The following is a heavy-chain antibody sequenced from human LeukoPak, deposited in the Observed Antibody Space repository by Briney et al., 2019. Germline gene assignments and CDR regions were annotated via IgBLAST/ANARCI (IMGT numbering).Heavy chain of an antibody. J-gene: IGHJ6*02. Sequence: SVKVSCKASGGTFSSYAISWVRQAPGQGLEWMGGIIPIFGTANYAQKFQGRVTITADESTSTAYMELSSLRSEDTAVYYCARRTRFSLGGNYYYGMDVWGQGTTVTVS. V-gene: IGHV1-69*13. D-gene: IGHD3-3*01. CDR2: IIPIFGTA. CDR1: GGTFSSYA. CDR3: ARRTRFSLGGNYYYGMDV.